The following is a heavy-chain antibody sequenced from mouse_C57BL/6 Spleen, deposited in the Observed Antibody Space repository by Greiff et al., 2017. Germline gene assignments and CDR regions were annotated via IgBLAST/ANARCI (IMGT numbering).Heavy chain of an antibody. D-gene: IGHD1-1*01. CDR3: ARWAVGYAMDY. Sequence: EVKLMESGGGLVKPGGSLKLSCAASGFTFSDYGMHWVRQAPEKGLEWVAFISSGSSTIYYADTVKGRFTISRDNAKNTLFLPMTSLRSEDTAMYYCARWAVGYAMDYWGQGTSVTVSS. J-gene: IGHJ4*01. CDR2: ISSGSSTI. V-gene: IGHV5-17*01. CDR1: GFTFSDYG.